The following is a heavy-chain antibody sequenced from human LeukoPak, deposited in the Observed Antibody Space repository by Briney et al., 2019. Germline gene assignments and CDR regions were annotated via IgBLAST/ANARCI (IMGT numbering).Heavy chain of an antibody. CDR3: ARGGTGIAAAGDY. D-gene: IGHD6-13*01. V-gene: IGHV1-69*04. J-gene: IGHJ4*02. CDR1: GGTFSSYA. CDR2: IIPILGIA. Sequence: SVKVSCKASGGTFSSYAISWVRQAPGQGLEWMGRIIPILGIANYTQKFQGRVTITADKSTSTAYMELSSLRSEDTAVYYCARGGTGIAAAGDYWGQGTLVTVSS.